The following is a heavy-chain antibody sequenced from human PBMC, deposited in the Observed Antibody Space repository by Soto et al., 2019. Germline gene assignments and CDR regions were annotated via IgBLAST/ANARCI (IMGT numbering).Heavy chain of an antibody. J-gene: IGHJ6*02. CDR3: ASATIFGVVSSEYYYYYYGMDV. CDR1: GYTFTSYY. CDR2: INPSGGST. Sequence: KVSCNASGYTFTSYYMHWVRQAPGQGLEWMGIINPSGGSTSYAQKFQGRVTMTRDTSTSTVYMELSSLRSEDTAVYYCASATIFGVVSSEYYYYYYGMDVWGQGTTVTVSS. V-gene: IGHV1-46*01. D-gene: IGHD3-3*01.